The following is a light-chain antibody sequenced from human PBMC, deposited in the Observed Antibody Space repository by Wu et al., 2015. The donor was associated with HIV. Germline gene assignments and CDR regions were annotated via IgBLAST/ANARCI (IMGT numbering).Light chain of an antibody. J-gene: IGKJ2*01. CDR1: QNIDSL. Sequence: DIQMTQSPSTLSASVGDRVTITCRASQNIDSLLAWYHQKPGRAPKLLIYKASGLESGVPSRFSGSGSGTEFTLTISSLQPDDFATYHCQQYDSYPFTFGQGTKLEIK. V-gene: IGKV1-5*03. CDR3: QQYDSYPFT. CDR2: KAS.